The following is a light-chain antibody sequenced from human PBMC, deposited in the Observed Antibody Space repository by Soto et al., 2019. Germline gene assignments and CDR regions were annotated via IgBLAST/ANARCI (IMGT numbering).Light chain of an antibody. CDR2: GDN. CDR1: TSNIGTYT. V-gene: IGLV1-44*01. J-gene: IGLJ1*01. CDR3: NSYVRSNNYV. Sequence: QSVLTQSPSVSGTPGQGVTISCSGGTSNIGTYTVNWYQQLPGTAPKVLIYGDNQRPSGVADRFSGSKSGTSASLAISGLQSEDEADYYCNSYVRSNNYVFGSGTKLTVL.